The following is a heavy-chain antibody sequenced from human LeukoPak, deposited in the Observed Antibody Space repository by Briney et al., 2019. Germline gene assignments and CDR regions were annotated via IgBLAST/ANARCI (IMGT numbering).Heavy chain of an antibody. CDR3: ARVNLAYYYDSSGYSYYFDY. V-gene: IGHV3-21*01. CDR1: GFTFSSYS. CDR2: ISSSSSYI. D-gene: IGHD3-22*01. J-gene: IGHJ4*02. Sequence: PGGSLRLSCAASGFTFSSYSMNWVRQAPGKGLEWVSSISSSSSYIYYADSVKGRFTISRDNAKNSLYLQMNSLRAEDTAVYYCARVNLAYYYDSSGYSYYFDYWGQGTLVTVSS.